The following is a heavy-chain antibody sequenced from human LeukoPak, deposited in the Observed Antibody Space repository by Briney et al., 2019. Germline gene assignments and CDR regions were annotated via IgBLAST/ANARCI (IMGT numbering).Heavy chain of an antibody. CDR1: GGTFITYA. J-gene: IGHJ4*02. CDR3: ATFGGYDRYYFDY. Sequence: ASVTVSFKASGGTFITYAISWVRQAPGQGLEWMGRIIPIFGTANYAQKFQGRVTINADKSTSTAYMELSSLRSEDTAVYYCATFGGYDRYYFDYWGQGTLVTVSS. CDR2: IIPIFGTA. D-gene: IGHD5-12*01. V-gene: IGHV1-69*06.